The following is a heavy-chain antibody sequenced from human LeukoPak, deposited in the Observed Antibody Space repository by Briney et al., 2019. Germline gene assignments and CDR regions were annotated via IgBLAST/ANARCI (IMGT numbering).Heavy chain of an antibody. Sequence: GGSLRLSCAASGFTFSSYMMNWVRQAPGKGLEWVSSINSGSTYTYYTESVKGRFTVSRDNAKNSLFLQMNNLRAEDTAIYYCARSLTTLTYEGYWGQGTLVTVSS. D-gene: IGHD1-1*01. CDR3: ARSLTTLTYEGY. J-gene: IGHJ4*02. CDR1: GFTFSSYM. V-gene: IGHV3-21*01. CDR2: INSGSTYT.